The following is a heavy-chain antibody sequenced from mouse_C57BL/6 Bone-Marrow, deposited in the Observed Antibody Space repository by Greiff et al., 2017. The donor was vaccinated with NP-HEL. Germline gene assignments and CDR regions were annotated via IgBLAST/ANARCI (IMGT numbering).Heavy chain of an antibody. CDR2: IWSGGST. Sequence: QVQLQQSGPGLVQPSQSLSITCTVSGFSLTSYGVHWVRQSPGKGLEWLGVIWSGGSTDYNAAFISRLSISKDNSKSQVFFKMNSLQADDTAIYYCARKGTGAYWGQGTLVTVSA. CDR3: ARKGTGAY. CDR1: GFSLTSYG. V-gene: IGHV2-2*01. D-gene: IGHD3-3*01. J-gene: IGHJ3*01.